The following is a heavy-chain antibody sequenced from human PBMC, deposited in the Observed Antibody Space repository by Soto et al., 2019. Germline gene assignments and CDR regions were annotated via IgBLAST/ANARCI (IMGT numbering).Heavy chain of an antibody. CDR1: GFTFDDYA. J-gene: IGHJ6*02. Sequence: EVQLVESGGGLVQPGRSLRLSCAASGFTFDDYAMHWVRQAPGKGLEWVSGISWNSGSIGYADSVKGRFTISRDNAKNSLYLQMNSLRAEDTALYYCAKESYYDSSGYYEGYYYGMDVWGQGTTVTVSS. V-gene: IGHV3-9*01. D-gene: IGHD3-22*01. CDR2: ISWNSGSI. CDR3: AKESYYDSSGYYEGYYYGMDV.